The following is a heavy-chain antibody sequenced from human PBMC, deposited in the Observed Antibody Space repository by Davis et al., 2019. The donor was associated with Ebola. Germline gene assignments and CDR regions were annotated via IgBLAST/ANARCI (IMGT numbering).Heavy chain of an antibody. V-gene: IGHV3-11*04. CDR3: TRQEGTTFAVVSLY. D-gene: IGHD3-3*01. J-gene: IGHJ4*02. CDR1: GFTFSDYY. CDR2: ISSGGNTI. Sequence: GESLKISCAASGFTFSDYYMSWIRQAPGKGLEWISYISSGGNTIYYADSVKGRFTVSRDNAKNSLYLQMNSLRAEDTAVYYCTRQEGTTFAVVSLYWGQGTLVTVSS.